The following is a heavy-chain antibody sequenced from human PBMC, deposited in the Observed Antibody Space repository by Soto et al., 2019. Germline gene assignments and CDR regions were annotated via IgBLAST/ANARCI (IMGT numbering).Heavy chain of an antibody. J-gene: IGHJ3*02. D-gene: IGHD3-3*01. V-gene: IGHV4-31*03. Sequence: QVQLQESGQGLVKPSQTLSLTCTVSGGSIRNDNFYWSYLRQRPGKGLEWIGYISYSGYTYYHPSLKCGLIISVDPSNNLFSRILNSVTAGDRAVYYCARDLEGTVLGRGAFGIWARGTLFTVSS. CDR2: ISYSGYT. CDR3: ARDLEGTVLGRGAFGI. CDR1: GGSIRNDNFY.